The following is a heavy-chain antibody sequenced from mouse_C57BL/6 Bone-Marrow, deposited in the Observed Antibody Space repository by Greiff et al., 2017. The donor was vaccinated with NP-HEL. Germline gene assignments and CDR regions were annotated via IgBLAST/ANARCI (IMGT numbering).Heavy chain of an antibody. V-gene: IGHV2-5*01. CDR3: AKKIYYGSSDYAMDY. J-gene: IGHJ4*01. CDR2: IWRGGST. CDR1: GFSLTSYG. D-gene: IGHD1-1*01. Sequence: VKVVESGPGLVQPSQSLSITCTVSGFSLTSYGVHWVRQSPGKGLEWLGVIWRGGSTDYNAAFMSRLSITKDNSKSQVFFKMNSLQADDTAIYYCAKKIYYGSSDYAMDYWGQGTSVTVSS.